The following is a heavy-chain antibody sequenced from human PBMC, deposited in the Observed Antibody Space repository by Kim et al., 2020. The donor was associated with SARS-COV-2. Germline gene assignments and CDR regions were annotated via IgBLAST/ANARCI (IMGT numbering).Heavy chain of an antibody. V-gene: IGHV3-23*01. CDR3: AKEQYSSGCS. CDR2: SQ. D-gene: IGHD6-19*01. J-gene: IGHJ4*02. Sequence: SQNEADSMKGRFTISRSNSKNTQYLQMNSLRAEDTAVYYCAKEQYSSGCSWGQGTLVTVSS.